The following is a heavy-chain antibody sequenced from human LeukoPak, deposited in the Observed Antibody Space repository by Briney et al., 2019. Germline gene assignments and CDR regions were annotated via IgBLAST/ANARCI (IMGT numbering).Heavy chain of an antibody. CDR3: ASAAGAFDF. V-gene: IGHV3-33*01. D-gene: IGHD6-13*01. CDR1: GITFSSYG. CDR2: IWPDGSNK. J-gene: IGHJ3*01. Sequence: GRSLRLSCEASGITFSSYGIHWVRQAPGKGLEWVAVIWPDGSNKYYVDSVKGRFTISRDNSKNTLWLQMNSLRVEDTAVYYCASAAGAFDFWGQGIMVTVSS.